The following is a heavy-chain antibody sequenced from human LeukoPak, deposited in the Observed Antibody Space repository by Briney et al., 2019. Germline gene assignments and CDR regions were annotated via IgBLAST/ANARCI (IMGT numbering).Heavy chain of an antibody. D-gene: IGHD3-16*02. CDR1: RFTFSTYY. CDR3: ARGALNAFDI. J-gene: IGHJ3*02. V-gene: IGHV3-21*01. CDR2: ISSSGTYI. Sequence: PGGSLRLSCAASRFTFSTYYMNWVRQAPGKGLEWVSSISSSGTYIYYADSVKGRFTISRDNAKNSLYLQMNSLRAEDTAVYYCARGALNAFDIWGQGTMVTVSS.